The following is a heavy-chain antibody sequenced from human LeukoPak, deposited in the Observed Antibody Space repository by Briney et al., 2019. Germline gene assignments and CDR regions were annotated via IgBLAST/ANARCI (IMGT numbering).Heavy chain of an antibody. CDR3: AREGRRYCSGGSCYLCY. CDR2: ISYDGSNK. Sequence: PGRSLRLTCAASGFTFSSYAMHWVRQAPGKGLEWVAVISYDGSNKYYADSMKGRFTISRDNSKNTLYLQMNSLRAEDTAVYYCAREGRRYCSGGSCYLCYWGQGTLVTVSS. J-gene: IGHJ4*02. V-gene: IGHV3-30*04. CDR1: GFTFSSYA. D-gene: IGHD2-15*01.